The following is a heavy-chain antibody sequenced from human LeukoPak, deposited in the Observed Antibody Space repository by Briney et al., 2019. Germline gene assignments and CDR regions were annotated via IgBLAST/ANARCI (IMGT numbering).Heavy chain of an antibody. Sequence: SVKVSCKASGFTFTSSAVQWVRQARGQRLEWIGWIVVGSGNTNYAQKFQERVTITRDMSTSTAYMELSSLRSEDTAVYYCAREVHYCGGDCPPFDYWGQGTLVTVSS. CDR1: GFTFTSSA. D-gene: IGHD2-21*02. J-gene: IGHJ4*02. CDR3: AREVHYCGGDCPPFDY. V-gene: IGHV1-58*01. CDR2: IVVGSGNT.